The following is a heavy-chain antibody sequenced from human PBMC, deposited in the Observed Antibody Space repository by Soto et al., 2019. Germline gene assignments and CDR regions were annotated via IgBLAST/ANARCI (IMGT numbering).Heavy chain of an antibody. CDR1: GFTFSSYA. D-gene: IGHD6-6*01. J-gene: IGHJ4*02. CDR2: ISGSGATT. Sequence: GGSLSLSCAASGFTFSSYAVSWVRQAPGRGLEWVSAISGSGATTYYADSVKGRFTFSRDNSKNTLYLQMNSLRAEDTAVYYCAKAYNRSSLRYYFDYWGRGTLVTVSS. CDR3: AKAYNRSSLRYYFDY. V-gene: IGHV3-23*01.